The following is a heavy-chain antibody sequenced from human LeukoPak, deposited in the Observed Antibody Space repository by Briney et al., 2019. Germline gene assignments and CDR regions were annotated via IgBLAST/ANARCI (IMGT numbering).Heavy chain of an antibody. D-gene: IGHD2-2*02. V-gene: IGHV3-48*03. CDR3: ARDVRPAAAIPTYDY. Sequence: GGSLRLSCAASGFTFSSYEMNWARQAPGKGLEWVSYINSDGKTIFYADSVKGRFTISRDHAKNSLYLQMNSLRAEDTAVYYCARDVRPAAAIPTYDYWGQGTLVTVSS. CDR1: GFTFSSYE. CDR2: INSDGKTI. J-gene: IGHJ4*02.